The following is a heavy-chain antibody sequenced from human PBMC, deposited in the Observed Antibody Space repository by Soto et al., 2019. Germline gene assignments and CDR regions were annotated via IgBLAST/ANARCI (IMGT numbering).Heavy chain of an antibody. J-gene: IGHJ6*03. D-gene: IGHD1-7*01. V-gene: IGHV6-1*01. CDR3: AGTTSLQLYYMGV. CDR2: TYYRSRWYN. Sequence: SQTLSLTCVISGDSVSSNSAAWNWIRQSPSRGLEWLGRTYYRSRWYNDYAVSVKSRITVNPDTSKNQFSLHLNSVTPVDTAVYYCAGTTSLQLYYMGVWDKGTTVPVS. CDR1: GDSVSSNSAA.